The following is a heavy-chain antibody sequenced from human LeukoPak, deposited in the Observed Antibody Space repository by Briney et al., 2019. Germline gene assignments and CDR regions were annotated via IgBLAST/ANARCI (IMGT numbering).Heavy chain of an antibody. Sequence: PGGSLRLSCSASGFTFSNYAMHWVRQAPGKGLEYVSAISSNGDDTFYADFVKGRFTISRDNSKNTLYLQMNDLRPEDTAVYYCVKAVVTAAGKYYYDNWGQGTLVTVSS. D-gene: IGHD4-23*01. CDR2: ISSNGDDT. CDR3: VKAVVTAAGKYYYDN. CDR1: GFTFSNYA. J-gene: IGHJ4*02. V-gene: IGHV3-64D*06.